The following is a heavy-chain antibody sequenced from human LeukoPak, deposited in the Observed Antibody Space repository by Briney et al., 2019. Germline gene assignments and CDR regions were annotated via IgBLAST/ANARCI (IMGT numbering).Heavy chain of an antibody. CDR1: GFTFSSYS. J-gene: IGHJ6*04. CDR2: ISSSSSYI. Sequence: GGALRLSCVASGFTFSSYSMNWVRQAPGKGLEWVSFISSSSSYIYYADSVKGRFTISRDNAKNSLYLQMNSLRAEDTAVYYCAGTYYYYNGMDVWGKGTTVTVSS. CDR3: AGTYYYYNGMDV. V-gene: IGHV3-21*01.